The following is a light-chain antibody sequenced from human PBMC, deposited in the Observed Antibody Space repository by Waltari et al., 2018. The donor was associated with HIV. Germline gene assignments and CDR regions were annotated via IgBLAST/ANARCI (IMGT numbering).Light chain of an antibody. V-gene: IGLV6-57*01. J-gene: IGLJ2*01. CDR3: QSYDSSNVV. CDR1: SGSLASNY. Sequence: NFMLTQPHSVSESPGKTVTISCTRSSGSLASNYVQWYQQRPGSSPTTVIYEDNQRPSGVPDRFSGSIDSSSNSASLTISGLKTEDEADYYCQSYDSSNVVFGGGTKLTV. CDR2: EDN.